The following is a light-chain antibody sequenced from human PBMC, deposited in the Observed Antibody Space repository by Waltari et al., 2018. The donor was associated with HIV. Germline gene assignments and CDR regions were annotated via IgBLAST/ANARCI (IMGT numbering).Light chain of an antibody. CDR3: AAWDDSLML. J-gene: IGLJ2*01. V-gene: IGLV1-47*01. CDR2: RKN. Sequence: QSVLTQPPSASGTPGQRVTISCSGSSSNIGHNYVYWYQQLPGTAPKLIIYRKNQRPSGVPDRFSGSKSGTSASLAISGLRSEDEADYYCAAWDDSLMLIGGGTKLTVL. CDR1: SSNIGHNY.